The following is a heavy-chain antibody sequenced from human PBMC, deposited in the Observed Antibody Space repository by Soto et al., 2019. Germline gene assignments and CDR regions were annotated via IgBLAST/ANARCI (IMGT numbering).Heavy chain of an antibody. CDR3: ARGISDYIVLLPTSLDV. J-gene: IGHJ6*02. Sequence: GGSLRLSCAASGFTFSRYSMNWLRQAPGKGLEWVSSVSSSSSHIYYADSVKGRFTISRDNADNSLYLQMNSLRADDTAVYFCARGISDYIVLLPTSLDVWDQGPSVTDS. CDR1: GFTFSRYS. V-gene: IGHV3-21*01. D-gene: IGHD2-2*01. CDR2: VSSSSSHI.